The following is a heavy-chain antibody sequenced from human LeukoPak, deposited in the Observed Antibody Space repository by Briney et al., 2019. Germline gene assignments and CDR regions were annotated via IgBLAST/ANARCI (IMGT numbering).Heavy chain of an antibody. D-gene: IGHD2-2*01. CDR2: INPNSGGT. Sequence: ASVKVSCKASGHTFTGYYMHWVRQAPGQGLEWMGWINPNSGGTNYAQKFQGRVTMTRDTSISTAYMELSRLRSDDTAVYYCARDEGYCSSTSCTNWFDPWGQGTLVTVSS. CDR3: ARDEGYCSSTSCTNWFDP. CDR1: GHTFTGYY. J-gene: IGHJ5*02. V-gene: IGHV1-2*02.